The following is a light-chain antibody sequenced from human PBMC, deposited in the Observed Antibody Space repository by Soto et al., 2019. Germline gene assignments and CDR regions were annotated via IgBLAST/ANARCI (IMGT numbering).Light chain of an antibody. J-gene: IGKJ1*01. Sequence: IVLTQSPGTLSLSPGDSATLSCRASQTVSSAYVAWYQQKPGQAPKLLTYDASRRASGTPDRFSGSGSGTDFTLTISRLEPEDFAVYYCQQYGSSPTFGQGTKVDIK. CDR3: QQYGSSPT. CDR2: DAS. CDR1: QTVSSAY. V-gene: IGKV3-20*01.